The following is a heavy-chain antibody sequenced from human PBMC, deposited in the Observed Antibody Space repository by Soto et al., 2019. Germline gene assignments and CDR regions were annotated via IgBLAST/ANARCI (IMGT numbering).Heavy chain of an antibody. Sequence: VQLQQSGAEVKRPGSSVRVSCEASGGTFRTYAISWVRQAPGQGLEWMGEIIPIFGTVNNAQKFQGRVTITAAESTTTVYMDLRSLRSEDTAVYYCAKGAVAATPTSYYYCGMDVWGQGTTVTVSS. J-gene: IGHJ6*02. CDR2: IIPIFGTV. CDR1: GGTFRTYA. D-gene: IGHD6-19*01. CDR3: AKGAVAATPTSYYYCGMDV. V-gene: IGHV1-69*12.